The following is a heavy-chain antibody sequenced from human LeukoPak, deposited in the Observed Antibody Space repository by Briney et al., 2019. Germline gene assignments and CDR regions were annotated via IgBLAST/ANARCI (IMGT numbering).Heavy chain of an antibody. CDR1: GGSISSYY. V-gene: IGHV4-4*08. J-gene: IGHJ3*02. CDR3: ARARYVNSFYAFDI. CDR2: IYNFGST. D-gene: IGHD3-9*01. Sequence: SETLSLTCTVSGGSISSYYWSWIRQSPGKGLEWVGHIYNFGSTNYNPSLKSRVTISVDTSKNQFSLKLSSVTAADTAVYYCARARYVNSFYAFDIWGQGTLVTVSS.